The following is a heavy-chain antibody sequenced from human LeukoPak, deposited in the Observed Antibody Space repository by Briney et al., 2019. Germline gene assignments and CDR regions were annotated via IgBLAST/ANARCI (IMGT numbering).Heavy chain of an antibody. CDR2: IYYSGST. V-gene: IGHV4-59*13. CDR3: ARIYYSSSYDYWYFDL. Sequence: SETLSLTCAVYGGSFSGYYWSWIRQPPGKVLKWIGYIYYSGSTNYNPSLKSRVTISVDTSKNQFSLKLSSVTTADTAVYYCARIYYSSSYDYWYFDLWGRGTLVTVSS. J-gene: IGHJ2*01. D-gene: IGHD6-13*01. CDR1: GGSFSGYY.